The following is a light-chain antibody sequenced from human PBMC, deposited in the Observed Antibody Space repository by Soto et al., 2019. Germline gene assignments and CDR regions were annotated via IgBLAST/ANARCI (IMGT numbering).Light chain of an antibody. CDR3: MQGEQLPPT. CDR2: EVS. Sequence: IVMTQTPLSLSVTPGQPASISCKSSQSLLNSNGKTYLCWYLQKPGQPPQLLIYEVSRRLSGGPDRFSGSGSGTDLTLRISRVETEDVGVYHCMQGEQLPPTFGQGTKLEIK. CDR1: QSLLNSNGKTY. J-gene: IGKJ2*01. V-gene: IGKV2-29*03.